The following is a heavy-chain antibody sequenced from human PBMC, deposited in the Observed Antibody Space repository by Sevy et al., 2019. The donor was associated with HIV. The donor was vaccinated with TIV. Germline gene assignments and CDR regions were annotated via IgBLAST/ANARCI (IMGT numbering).Heavy chain of an antibody. V-gene: IGHV3-30-3*01. CDR1: GFTFSSYA. Sequence: GGSLRLSCAASGFTFSSYAMHWVRQAPGKGLEWVAVRSYDGSNKYYADSVKGRFTISRDNSKNTLYLQMNSLRAEDTAVYYCARENDAFDIWGQGTMVTVSS. CDR2: RSYDGSNK. CDR3: ARENDAFDI. J-gene: IGHJ3*02.